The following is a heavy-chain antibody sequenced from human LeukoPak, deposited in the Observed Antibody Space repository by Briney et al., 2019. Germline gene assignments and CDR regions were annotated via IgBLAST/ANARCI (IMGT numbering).Heavy chain of an antibody. J-gene: IGHJ4*02. D-gene: IGHD4-11*01. CDR3: ARAGAVLTTHFNA. Sequence: GASVKVSCKASGYTFTSYGISWVRQAPGQGLEWMGWISGSNGNANCAQILQDRVSLTTDTSTSTAYLKLRSLRSDDTAVYYCARAGAVLTTHFNAWGQGTLVVVSS. V-gene: IGHV1-18*01. CDR1: GYTFTSYG. CDR2: ISGSNGNA.